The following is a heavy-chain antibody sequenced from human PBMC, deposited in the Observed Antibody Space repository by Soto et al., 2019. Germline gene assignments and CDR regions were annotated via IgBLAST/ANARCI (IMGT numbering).Heavy chain of an antibody. CDR1: GFTFSGSA. CDR3: TSDRARHYYYYYMDV. CDR2: IRSKANSYAT. Sequence: HPGGSLRLSCAASGFTFSGSAMHWVRQASGKGLEWVGRIRSKANSYATAYAASVKGRFTISRDDSKNTAYLQMNSLKTEDTAVYYCTSDRARHYYYYYMDVWGKGTTVTVSS. V-gene: IGHV3-73*01. D-gene: IGHD3-10*01. J-gene: IGHJ6*03.